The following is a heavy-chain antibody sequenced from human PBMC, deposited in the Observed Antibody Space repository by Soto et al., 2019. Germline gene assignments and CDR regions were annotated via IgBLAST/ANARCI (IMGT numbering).Heavy chain of an antibody. D-gene: IGHD3-3*01. J-gene: IGHJ4*02. CDR1: GFTFSNAW. CDR2: IKSKTDGGTT. Sequence: EVQLVESGGGLVKPGGSLRLSCAASGFTFSNAWMNWVRQAPGKGLEWVGRIKSKTDGGTTDYASPGKGRFTISRDDSKNTLYLQMNSLKTEDTAVYYCTTGKGRNLEGDYWGQGTLVTVSS. CDR3: TTGKGRNLEGDY. V-gene: IGHV3-15*07.